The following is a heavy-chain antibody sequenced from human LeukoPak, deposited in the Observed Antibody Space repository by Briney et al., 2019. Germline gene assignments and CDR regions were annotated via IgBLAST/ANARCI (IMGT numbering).Heavy chain of an antibody. J-gene: IGHJ6*03. Sequence: SETLSLTCAVSGASISSHYWSWIRQPPGKGLEWIGYTSGSISDNPSLKSRVAVSVDPSQNQVSLSLTSVTAADTAVYYCARVLAIFGLDTTDFYMDVWGKGTTVTVSS. CDR2: TSGSI. D-gene: IGHD3/OR15-3a*01. V-gene: IGHV4-59*11. CDR3: ARVLAIFGLDTTDFYMDV. CDR1: GASISSHY.